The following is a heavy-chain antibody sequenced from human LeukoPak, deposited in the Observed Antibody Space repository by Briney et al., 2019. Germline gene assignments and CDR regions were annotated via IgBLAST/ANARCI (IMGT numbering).Heavy chain of an antibody. J-gene: IGHJ4*02. D-gene: IGHD3-22*01. CDR1: GFIFNNYW. Sequence: GGSLRLSCTASGFIFNNYWLSWVRQAPGKGLEWVSGISGSGGTTNYADSVKGRFTISRDNSKNTLYLQMNSLRAEDTAIYYCAKVFGGVYYDSSAYDYWGQGTLVIVSS. V-gene: IGHV3-23*01. CDR3: AKVFGGVYYDSSAYDY. CDR2: ISGSGGTT.